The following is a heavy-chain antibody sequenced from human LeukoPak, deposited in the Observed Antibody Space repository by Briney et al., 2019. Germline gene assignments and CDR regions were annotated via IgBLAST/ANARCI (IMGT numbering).Heavy chain of an antibody. CDR2: VSGSGGST. CDR1: VFSFISYA. Sequence: PGGCLRLSRAPSVFSFISYALRWVRPAPRKGLEWVSAVSGSGGSTYYADSVKRRFTISRDNSKTTLYLQMTSLRAEDTAVYYCAKDHEGIAVAGPGFEPWGEGNLGTVSS. CDR3: AKDHEGIAVAGPGFEP. V-gene: IGHV3-23*01. J-gene: IGHJ5*02. D-gene: IGHD6-19*01.